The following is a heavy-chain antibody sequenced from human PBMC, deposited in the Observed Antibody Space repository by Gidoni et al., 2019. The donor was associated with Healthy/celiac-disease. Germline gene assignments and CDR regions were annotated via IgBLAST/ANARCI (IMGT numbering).Heavy chain of an antibody. CDR1: GFTFRSDS. Sequence: VQLVESGGGLVQHGGSLRLSCAASGFTFRSDSMNWVRQAPGKGLGWVSCISSSSSTIYYADSVKGRFTISRDNAKNSLYLQMNSLRDEDTAVYYCARDLGSIAVAGTCGYWGQGTLVTVSS. D-gene: IGHD6-19*01. J-gene: IGHJ4*02. CDR3: ARDLGSIAVAGTCGY. CDR2: ISSSSSTI. V-gene: IGHV3-48*02.